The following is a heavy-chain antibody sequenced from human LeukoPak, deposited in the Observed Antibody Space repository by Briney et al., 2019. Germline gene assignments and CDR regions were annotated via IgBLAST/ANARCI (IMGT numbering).Heavy chain of an antibody. Sequence: GGSLRLSCAASGFTFSSYEMNWVRQAPGKGLEWVSYISSSGSTIYYADSVKGRFTISRDNSKNSLYLQMNSLRAEDTAVYYCARFGTAVTRNYWGQGTLVTVSS. J-gene: IGHJ4*02. CDR1: GFTFSSYE. D-gene: IGHD4-17*01. CDR3: ARFGTAVTRNY. V-gene: IGHV3-48*03. CDR2: ISSSGSTI.